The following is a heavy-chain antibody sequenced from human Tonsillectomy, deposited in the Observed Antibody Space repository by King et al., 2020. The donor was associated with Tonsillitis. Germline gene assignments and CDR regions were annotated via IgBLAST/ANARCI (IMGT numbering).Heavy chain of an antibody. J-gene: IGHJ4*02. CDR1: GFIVSSNY. CDR2: IYSGGST. D-gene: IGHD6-13*01. V-gene: IGHV3-53*01. CDR3: ARDVAAAGFLWD. Sequence: VQLVESGGGLIQPGGSLRLSCAASGFIVSSNYMSWVRQAPGKGLEWVSVIYSGGSTYYADSVKGRFTNARDNSKNTLYLQMNSLRAEDTAVYYWARDVAAAGFLWDWGQGPLVTVSS.